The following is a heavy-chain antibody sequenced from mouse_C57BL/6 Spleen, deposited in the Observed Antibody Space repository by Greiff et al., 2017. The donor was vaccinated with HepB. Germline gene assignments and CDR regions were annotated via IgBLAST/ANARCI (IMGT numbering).Heavy chain of an antibody. CDR3: ASYYGSSPIGYAMDY. CDR1: GYTFTSYT. D-gene: IGHD1-1*01. J-gene: IGHJ4*01. Sequence: QVQLQQSGAELARPGASVKMSCKASGYTFTSYTMHWVKQRPGQGLEWIGYINPSSGYTKYNQKFKDKATLTADKSSSTAYMQLSSLTSEDSAVYYCASYYGSSPIGYAMDYWGQGTSVTVAS. V-gene: IGHV1-4*01. CDR2: INPSSGYT.